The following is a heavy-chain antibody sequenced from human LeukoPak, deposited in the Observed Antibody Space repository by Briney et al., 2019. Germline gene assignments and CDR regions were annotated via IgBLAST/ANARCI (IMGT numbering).Heavy chain of an antibody. CDR2: INPNSGGT. J-gene: IGHJ4*02. V-gene: IGHV1-2*02. CDR1: GYMFTGYY. Sequence: ASVKVSCKASGYMFTGYYIHWVRQAPGQGLEWMGWINPNSGGTTYAQKFQGRVTMTRDTSISTAYMELSRLTSDDTAVYYCAAHYDFWSGYSSYYFDYWGQGTLVTVSS. CDR3: AAHYDFWSGYSSYYFDY. D-gene: IGHD3-3*01.